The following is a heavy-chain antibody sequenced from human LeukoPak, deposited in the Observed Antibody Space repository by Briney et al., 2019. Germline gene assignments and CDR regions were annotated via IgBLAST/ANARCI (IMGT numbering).Heavy chain of an antibody. J-gene: IGHJ4*02. CDR3: ARGGYSGSYYRFS. CDR1: GSTFSDSW. D-gene: IGHD6-6*01. Sequence: GGSLRLSCAASGSTFSDSWMHWVRQGPGKGPEWLSRTSKDGSDTVYADSAKGRLTASRDNARNTVYLKLTNLRPDDTALYYCARGGYSGSYYRFSWGRGTLVTVAS. CDR2: TSKDGSDT. V-gene: IGHV3-74*01.